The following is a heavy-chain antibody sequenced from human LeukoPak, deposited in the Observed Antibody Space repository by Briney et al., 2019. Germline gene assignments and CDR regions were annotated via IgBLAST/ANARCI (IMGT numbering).Heavy chain of an antibody. D-gene: IGHD3-22*01. V-gene: IGHV3-23*01. CDR1: GFTFSNYA. Sequence: GGSLRLSCAASGFTFSNYAMSWVRQAPGKGLEWVSGISSDGGTFYPDSVKGRFTISRDNSKNTLYLQMNSLKTEDTAVYYCTTASGIVVITGWFDPWGQGTLVTVSS. CDR2: ISSDGGT. J-gene: IGHJ5*02. CDR3: TTASGIVVITGWFDP.